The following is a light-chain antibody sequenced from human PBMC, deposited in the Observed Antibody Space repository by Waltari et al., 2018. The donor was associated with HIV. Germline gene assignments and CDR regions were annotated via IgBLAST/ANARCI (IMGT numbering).Light chain of an antibody. CDR2: RNT. CDR1: STHIGSNY. V-gene: IGLV1-47*01. CDR3: AAWDDSLSGLV. J-gene: IGLJ3*02. Sequence: QSVLTQPPSASGTPGQRVTIASSGSSTHIGSNYVYWYQQLPGTAPKLLIYRNTQRPSGVPDRFAGSKSGTSASLAISGLRSEDEADYYCAAWDDSLSGLVFGGGTKLTVL.